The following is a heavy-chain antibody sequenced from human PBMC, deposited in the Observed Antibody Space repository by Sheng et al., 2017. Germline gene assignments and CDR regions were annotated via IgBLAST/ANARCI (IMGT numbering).Heavy chain of an antibody. D-gene: IGHD6-6*01. Sequence: QVQLVQSGAEVKKPGASVKVSCKASGYIFTGHYLHWVRQAPGEGLEWLGWLNPNSGGAHYSQKFQGRVTLTRDTSISTAFLEMNRITSDDTAVYYCARSPYSNSSYFDYWGQGTLVTV. V-gene: IGHV1-2*02. CDR3: ARSPYSNSSYFDY. CDR1: GYIFTGHY. J-gene: IGHJ4*02. CDR2: LNPNSGGA.